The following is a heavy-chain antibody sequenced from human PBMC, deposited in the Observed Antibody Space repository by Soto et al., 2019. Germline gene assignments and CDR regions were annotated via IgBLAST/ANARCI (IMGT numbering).Heavy chain of an antibody. CDR3: ALTPYYYDSSGYYPDY. CDR1: GGSISSSSYY. V-gene: IGHV4-39*01. D-gene: IGHD3-22*01. CDR2: IYYSGST. Sequence: QLQLQESGPGLVKPSETLSLTCTVSGGSISSSSYYWGWIRQPPGKGLEWIGSIYYSGSTYYNPSLKSRVTISVDTSKNQFSLKLSSVTAADTAVYYCALTPYYYDSSGYYPDYWGQGTMVTVSS. J-gene: IGHJ4*02.